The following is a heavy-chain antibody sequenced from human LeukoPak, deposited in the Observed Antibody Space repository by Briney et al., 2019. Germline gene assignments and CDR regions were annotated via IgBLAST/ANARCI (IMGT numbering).Heavy chain of an antibody. CDR2: IYNDGST. V-gene: IGHV3-53*01. Sequence: GGSLRLSCAASGLTVGSSYMSWVRQAPGKGLEWVSIIYNDGSTYYADSMKGRFTISRDNAKNSLYLQMNSLRAEDTAVYYCASDRSLIASLYYFDNWGQGTLVTVSS. D-gene: IGHD3-22*01. J-gene: IGHJ4*02. CDR3: ASDRSLIASLYYFDN. CDR1: GLTVGSSY.